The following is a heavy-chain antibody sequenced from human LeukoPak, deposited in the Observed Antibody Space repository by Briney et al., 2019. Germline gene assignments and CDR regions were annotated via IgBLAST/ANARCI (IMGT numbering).Heavy chain of an antibody. D-gene: IGHD5-24*01. CDR2: IRGSGET. CDR1: GFSARSYY. J-gene: IGHJ5*02. Sequence: GGSLRLSCAVSGFSARSYYMSWVRQAPGKGLEWVSLIRGSGETFYADSVKGRFSVSRDDSKNTVYLQMSSLRIEDTAVYFCARDRAATQGWVEFDPWGQGTLVTVSS. CDR3: ARDRAATQGWVEFDP. V-gene: IGHV3-66*03.